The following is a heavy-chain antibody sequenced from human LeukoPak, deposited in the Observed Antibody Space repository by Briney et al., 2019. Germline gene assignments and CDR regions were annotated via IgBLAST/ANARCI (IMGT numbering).Heavy chain of an antibody. CDR3: ASNDYGDYGNWFDP. D-gene: IGHD4-17*01. V-gene: IGHV1-2*06. CDR2: INPNSGGT. J-gene: IGHJ5*02. Sequence: ASVKVSCKASGYTFTGYYMHWVRQAPGQGLEWMGRINPNSGGTNYAQKFQGRVTMTRDTSVSTAYMELSRLRSDDTAVYYCASNDYGDYGNWFDPWGQGTLVTVSS. CDR1: GYTFTGYY.